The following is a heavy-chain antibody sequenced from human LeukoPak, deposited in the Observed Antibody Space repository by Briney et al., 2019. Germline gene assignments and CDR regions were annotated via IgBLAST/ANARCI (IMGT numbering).Heavy chain of an antibody. CDR1: GFTVSSNY. CDR2: ISFDGSQT. CDR3: AKEGSSWSFDY. V-gene: IGHV3-30*18. D-gene: IGHD6-13*01. J-gene: IGHJ4*02. Sequence: GGSLRLSCAASGFTVSSNYMSWVRQAPGKGLEWVAGISFDGSQTYYADSVKGRVTISRDNSKNTLNLQMSSLRGEDTAVYYCAKEGSSWSFDYWGQGTLVTVSS.